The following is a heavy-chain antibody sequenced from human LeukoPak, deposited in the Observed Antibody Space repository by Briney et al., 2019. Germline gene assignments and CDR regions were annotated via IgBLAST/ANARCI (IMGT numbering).Heavy chain of an antibody. J-gene: IGHJ3*02. Sequence: GGSLRLSCAASGFTFDDYGMSWVGQAPGKGLEWVSGINWNGGSTGYADSVKGRFTISRDNAKNSLYLQMNSLRAEDTALYYCARDRKFTDAFDIWGQGTMVTVSS. CDR2: INWNGGST. CDR3: ARDRKFTDAFDI. CDR1: GFTFDDYG. V-gene: IGHV3-20*04.